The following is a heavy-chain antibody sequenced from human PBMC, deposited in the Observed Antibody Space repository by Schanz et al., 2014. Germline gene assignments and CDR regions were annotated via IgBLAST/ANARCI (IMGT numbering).Heavy chain of an antibody. CDR3: GRAGTGMAGWYFEL. CDR1: GFTFSTFA. D-gene: IGHD5-18*01. J-gene: IGHJ2*01. CDR2: ISNNGDST. Sequence: EVQLVESGGGLVQPGGSLRLSCGSSGFTFSTFAMHWVRQAPGKGLEYISAISNNGDSTYYADSVKGRFTISRDNSKNTLFLQMSSLRVDDMAVYYCGRAGTGMAGWYFELWGRGTLVTVSS. V-gene: IGHV3-64D*06.